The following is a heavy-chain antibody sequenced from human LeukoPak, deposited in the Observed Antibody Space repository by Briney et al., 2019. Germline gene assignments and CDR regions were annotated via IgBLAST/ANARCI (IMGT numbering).Heavy chain of an antibody. CDR1: GFTFDDYA. CDR2: IGWNSGSI. Sequence: PGRSLRLSCAASGFTFDDYAIHWVRQAPGKGLEWVSGIGWNSGSIGYADSVKGRFTISRDNAKKSLYLQMNSLRVEDTALYYCAKDIGQLGMAPTGFDYWGQGTLVTVSS. V-gene: IGHV3-9*01. J-gene: IGHJ4*02. CDR3: AKDIGQLGMAPTGFDY. D-gene: IGHD1-14*01.